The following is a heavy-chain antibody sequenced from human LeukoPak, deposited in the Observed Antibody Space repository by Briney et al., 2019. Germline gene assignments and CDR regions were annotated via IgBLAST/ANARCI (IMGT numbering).Heavy chain of an antibody. Sequence: SETLSLTCTVSGGSISSGGYSWSWIRQHPGKGLEWIGYIYYSGSTYYNPSLKSRVTISVDTSKNQFSLKLSSVTAADTAVYYCARAALRLFDPWGQGTLVTVSS. CDR3: ARAALRLFDP. CDR1: GGSISSGGYS. J-gene: IGHJ5*02. V-gene: IGHV4-31*03. CDR2: IYYSGST.